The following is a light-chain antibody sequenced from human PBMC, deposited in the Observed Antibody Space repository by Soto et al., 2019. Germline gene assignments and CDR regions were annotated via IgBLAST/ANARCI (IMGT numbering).Light chain of an antibody. CDR3: HQYDNWFPFT. Sequence: EVVLTQSPATLSVSPGERDTLSCRASQSVGSNLGWYQQRPGQPPRLLIYGASTRATGIPARFSGSGSGTEFTFFLIRLESQDSAVYYCHQYDNWFPFTFGQGTRLQI. J-gene: IGKJ5*01. CDR1: QSVGSN. V-gene: IGKV3-15*01. CDR2: GAS.